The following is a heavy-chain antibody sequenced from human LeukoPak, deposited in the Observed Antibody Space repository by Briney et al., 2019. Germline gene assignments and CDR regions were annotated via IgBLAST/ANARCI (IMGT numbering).Heavy chain of an antibody. V-gene: IGHV4-34*01. D-gene: IGHD1-26*01. Sequence: SETLSLTCAVYGGSFSGYYWSWIRQPPGKGLEWIGEINHSGSTNYNPSLKSRVTISVDMSENQFSLKLSSVTAADTAVYYCARDPYNGGYGDDYYYYMDVWGKGTTVTISS. CDR1: GGSFSGYY. CDR3: ARDPYNGGYGDDYYYYMDV. CDR2: INHSGST. J-gene: IGHJ6*03.